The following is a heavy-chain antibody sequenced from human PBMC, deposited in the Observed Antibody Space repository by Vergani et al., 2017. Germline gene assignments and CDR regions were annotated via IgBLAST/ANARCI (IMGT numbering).Heavy chain of an antibody. CDR3: ARAGYYYDTRAFDI. V-gene: IGHV3-23*01. D-gene: IGHD3-22*01. CDR1: GFTFSSYA. Sequence: EVQLLESGGGLVQPGGSLRLSCAASGFTFSSYAMSWVRQAPGKGLEWVSAISGSGGSTYYADSVKGRFTISRDNSNNSLYLQMNSLRAEDTAVYYCARAGYYYDTRAFDIWGQGTMVTVSS. J-gene: IGHJ3*02. CDR2: ISGSGGST.